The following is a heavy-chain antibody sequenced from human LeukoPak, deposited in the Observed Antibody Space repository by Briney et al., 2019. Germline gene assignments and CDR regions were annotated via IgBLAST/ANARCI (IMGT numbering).Heavy chain of an antibody. D-gene: IGHD5-18*01. J-gene: IGHJ4*02. CDR1: GGSISSGDYY. V-gene: IGHV4-30-4*01. Sequence: SQTLSLTCTVSGGSISSGDYYWSWIRQPPGKGLEWIGYIYYSGSTYYNPSLKSRVTISVDTSKNQFSLKLSSVTAADTAVYYCARARTATATALDYWGQGTLVTVSS. CDR2: IYYSGST. CDR3: ARARTATATALDY.